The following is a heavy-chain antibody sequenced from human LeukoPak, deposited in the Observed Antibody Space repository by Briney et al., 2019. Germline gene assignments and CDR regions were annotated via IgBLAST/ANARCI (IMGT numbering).Heavy chain of an antibody. Sequence: PGGSLRLSCAASGFTFSTYGMHWVRQAPGKGLEWVAFIRSDGSNKYYADSVKGRFSISRDNSKNTLYLQMNSLRPEDTAVYYGAKDSGVGMATTFSILDLWGQGTMVTVSS. J-gene: IGHJ3*01. CDR1: GFTFSTYG. D-gene: IGHD5-24*01. CDR2: IRSDGSNK. CDR3: AKDSGVGMATTFSILDL. V-gene: IGHV3-30*02.